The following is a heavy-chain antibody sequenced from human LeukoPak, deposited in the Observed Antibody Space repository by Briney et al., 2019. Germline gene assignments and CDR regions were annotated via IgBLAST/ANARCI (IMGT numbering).Heavy chain of an antibody. CDR2: IYYSGST. J-gene: IGHJ5*02. CDR3: ARAEGSSRFLTT. D-gene: IGHD3-3*01. CDR1: GGSISSYY. V-gene: IGHV4-59*01. Sequence: PSETLSLTCTVSGGSISSYYWSWIRQPPGKGLEWIGYIYYSGSTNYNPSLKSRVTISVDTSKNQFSLKLSSVTAADTAVYYCARAEGSSRFLTTWGQGTLVTVSS.